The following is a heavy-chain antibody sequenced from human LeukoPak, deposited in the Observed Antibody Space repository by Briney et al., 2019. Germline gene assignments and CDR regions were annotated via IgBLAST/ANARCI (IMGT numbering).Heavy chain of an antibody. CDR1: GGSFSGYY. Sequence: SETLSLTCAVYGGSFSGYYWSWIRQPPGKGLEWIGEINHSGSTNYNPSLKSRVTISVDTSKNQFSLELSSVTAADTAVYYCARGDIVVVPAAKTAEYFQHWGQGTLVTVSS. CDR2: INHSGST. V-gene: IGHV4-34*01. J-gene: IGHJ1*01. CDR3: ARGDIVVVPAAKTAEYFQH. D-gene: IGHD2-2*01.